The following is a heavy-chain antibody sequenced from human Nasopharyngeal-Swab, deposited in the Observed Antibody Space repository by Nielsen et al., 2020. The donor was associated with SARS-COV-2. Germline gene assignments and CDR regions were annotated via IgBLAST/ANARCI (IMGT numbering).Heavy chain of an antibody. V-gene: IGHV1-46*01. CDR3: ARDEPEWFQYGMDV. J-gene: IGHJ6*02. CDR2: INPSGGST. CDR1: GYTFTRYY. Sequence: ASVKVSCKASGYTFTRYYMHWVRQAPGQGLEWMGIINPSGGSTSYAQKLQGRVTMTTDTSTSTAYMELRSLRSDDTAVYYCARDEPEWFQYGMDVWGQGTTVTVSS. D-gene: IGHD3-3*01.